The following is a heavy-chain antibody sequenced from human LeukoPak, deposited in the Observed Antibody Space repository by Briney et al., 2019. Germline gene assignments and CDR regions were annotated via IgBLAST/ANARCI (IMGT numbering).Heavy chain of an antibody. D-gene: IGHD4-17*01. CDR1: GCSISSYY. CDR3: ARGEAWATVTTNPLDY. CDR2: IYTSGST. V-gene: IGHV4-4*07. J-gene: IGHJ4*02. Sequence: SETLSLTCTVSGCSISSYYWSWIRQPAGKGLEWIGRIYTSGSTNYNPSLKSRVTMSVDTSKNQFSLKLSSVTAADTAVYYCARGEAWATVTTNPLDYWGQGTLVTVSS.